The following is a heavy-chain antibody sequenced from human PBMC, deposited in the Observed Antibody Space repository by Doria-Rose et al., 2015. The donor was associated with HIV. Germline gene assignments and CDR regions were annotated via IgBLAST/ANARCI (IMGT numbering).Heavy chain of an antibody. Sequence: EVQLLESGGGLVQPGGSLRLSCAPSAFTFSSFAMSWVRQAPGEGLEWVSSISGSGDYAHYADSVKGRFTISRDNSKNTLYLQMNSLRAEDTAVYYCAKDRYYDFWNGHTTFDSWGQGTLVTVSS. D-gene: IGHD3-3*01. CDR2: ISGSGDYA. CDR1: AFTFSSFA. CDR3: AKDRYYDFWNGHTTFDS. J-gene: IGHJ4*02. V-gene: IGHV3-23*01.